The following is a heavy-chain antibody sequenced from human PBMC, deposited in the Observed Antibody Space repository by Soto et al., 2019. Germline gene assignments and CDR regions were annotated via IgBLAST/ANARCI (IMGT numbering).Heavy chain of an antibody. D-gene: IGHD3-10*01. V-gene: IGHV3-30-3*01. CDR1: RFTFSSYA. CDR2: ISYDGSNK. J-gene: IGHJ4*02. CDR3: ARSPWFGDYLDY. Sequence: QVQLVESGGGVVQPGRSLRLSCAASRFTFSSYAMHWVRQAPGKGLEWVAVISYDGSNKYYADSVKGRFTISRDNSKNTLYLQMNSLRAEDTAVYYCARSPWFGDYLDYWGQGTLVTVSS.